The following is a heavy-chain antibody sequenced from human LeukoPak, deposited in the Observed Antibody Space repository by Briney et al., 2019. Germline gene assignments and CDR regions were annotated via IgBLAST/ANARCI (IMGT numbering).Heavy chain of an antibody. CDR1: GYTFTSYG. CDR2: ISAYNGNT. J-gene: IGHJ5*02. D-gene: IGHD1-1*01. Sequence: ASVKVSCKASGYTFTSYGISWVRQAPGQGLEWMGWISAYNGNTNYAQKLQGRVTMTTDTSTSTAYMVLRSLRSDDTAVYYCARNLQLERRGYNRFDPWGQGTLVTVSS. V-gene: IGHV1-18*01. CDR3: ARNLQLERRGYNRFDP.